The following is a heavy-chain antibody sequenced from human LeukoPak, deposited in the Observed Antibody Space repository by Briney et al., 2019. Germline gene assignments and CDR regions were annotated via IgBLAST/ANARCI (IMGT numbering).Heavy chain of an antibody. CDR2: IYTSGST. Sequence: SQTLSLTCTVSGGSISSGSYYWSWIRQPAGKGLEWIGRIYTSGSTNHNPSLKSRVTISVDTSKNQFSLKLSSVTAADTAVYYCAREGYDFWSGYPGSAFDIWGQGTMVTVSS. CDR3: AREGYDFWSGYPGSAFDI. J-gene: IGHJ3*02. CDR1: GGSISSGSYY. D-gene: IGHD3-3*01. V-gene: IGHV4-61*02.